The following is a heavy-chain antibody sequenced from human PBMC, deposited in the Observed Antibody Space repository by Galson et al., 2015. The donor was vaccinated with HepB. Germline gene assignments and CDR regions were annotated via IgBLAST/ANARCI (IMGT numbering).Heavy chain of an antibody. CDR3: SGEPRLLEN. CDR2: ISGSGRDI. V-gene: IGHV3-11*01. J-gene: IGHJ4*02. D-gene: IGHD6-6*01. CDR1: GFSFSDSY. Sequence: SLRLSCAASGFSFSDSYMTWIRQAPGKGPEWISYISGSGRDISYADSVKGRFTISRDNAKNSIYLQLNSLRAEDTAVYYCSGEPRLLENWGQGTLVTVSS.